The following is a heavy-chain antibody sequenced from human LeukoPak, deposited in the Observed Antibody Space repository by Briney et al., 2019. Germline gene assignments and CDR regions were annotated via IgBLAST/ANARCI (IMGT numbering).Heavy chain of an antibody. V-gene: IGHV3-15*01. CDR2: IRSMSAGGTG. CDR1: GLTFSNAW. Sequence: GGSLRLSCTASGLTFSNAWMTWVRQVPGKGLEWVGRIRSMSAGGTGDYAGPVQGRFTISRDDSNNTVYLHMNSLRTEDTAIYYCTKVGVYYYDAWGQGTLVTVSS. J-gene: IGHJ4*02. D-gene: IGHD2-8*01. CDR3: TKVGVYYYDA.